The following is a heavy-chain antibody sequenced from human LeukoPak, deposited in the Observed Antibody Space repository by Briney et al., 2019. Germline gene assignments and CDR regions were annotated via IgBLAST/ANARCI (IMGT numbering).Heavy chain of an antibody. Sequence: SETLSLTCAVYGGSFSGYYWSWIRQPPGKGLEWIGKINHSESTNYNPSLKSRVTISLDTSKNQFSLKLSSVTAADTAVYYCARGWGQPRWGQGTLVTVSS. CDR2: INHSEST. J-gene: IGHJ4*02. CDR1: GGSFSGYY. D-gene: IGHD7-27*01. V-gene: IGHV4-34*01. CDR3: ARGWGQPR.